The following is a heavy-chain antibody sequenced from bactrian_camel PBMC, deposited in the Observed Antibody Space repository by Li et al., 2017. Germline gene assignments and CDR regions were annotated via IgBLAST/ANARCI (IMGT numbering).Heavy chain of an antibody. Sequence: QLVESGGGSVQSGGSLTLSCASSGDIFSGNCMGWFRQAPGKEREWVASIYSTPGGTYTHTTEAVKGRFSLSHDNAKNTAYLQMNSLKVEDSAMYYCAASPSHRGWGADWYNIKWYTSWGQGTQVTVS. CDR1: GDIFSGNC. J-gene: IGHJ4*01. CDR3: AASPSHRGWGADWYNIKWYTS. CDR2: IYSTPGGT. D-gene: IGHD5*01. V-gene: IGHV3S40*01.